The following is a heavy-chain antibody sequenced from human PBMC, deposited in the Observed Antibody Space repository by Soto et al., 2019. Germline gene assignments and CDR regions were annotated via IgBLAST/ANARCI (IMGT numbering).Heavy chain of an antibody. J-gene: IGHJ3*02. CDR3: AKDDYDILSGPDAFDI. V-gene: IGHV3-30*18. Sequence: QVQLVESGGGVVQPGRSLRLSCAASGFTFSSYGMHWVRQAPGKGLEWVAVISYDGSNKYYADSVKGRFTISRDNSKNTLYLQMNSLRAEDTAVYYCAKDDYDILSGPDAFDIWGQGTMVTVSS. CDR2: ISYDGSNK. CDR1: GFTFSSYG. D-gene: IGHD3-9*01.